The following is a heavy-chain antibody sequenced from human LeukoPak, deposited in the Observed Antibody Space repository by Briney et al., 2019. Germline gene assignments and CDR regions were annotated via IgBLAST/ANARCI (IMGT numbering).Heavy chain of an antibody. Sequence: TETLSLTCTVPGRSISSSSYYSGWIRQPPGKGLEWIGSIYSSGSTYYNPSLKSRVTISVDTSKHQFSLKLSSVTAADAAVYYCARGPPPSSGYLWFDRWGQGTLV. CDR1: GRSISSSSYY. D-gene: IGHD3-22*01. CDR2: IYSSGST. J-gene: IGHJ5*02. V-gene: IGHV4-39*07. CDR3: ARGPPPSSGYLWFDR.